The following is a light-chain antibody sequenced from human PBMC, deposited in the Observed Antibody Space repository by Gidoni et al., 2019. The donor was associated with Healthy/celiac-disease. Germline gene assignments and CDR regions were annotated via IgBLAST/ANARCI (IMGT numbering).Light chain of an antibody. Sequence: SYELTQPPSVSVSPGQTASITCSGDRLGDKYTYWYQQKPGQSPILVIYQDTKRPSGIPERFSGSNSGNTATLTISGTQALDEADYYCQAWDSNAEFFGPGTKVTVL. CDR2: QDT. V-gene: IGLV3-1*01. CDR1: RLGDKY. J-gene: IGLJ1*01. CDR3: QAWDSNAEF.